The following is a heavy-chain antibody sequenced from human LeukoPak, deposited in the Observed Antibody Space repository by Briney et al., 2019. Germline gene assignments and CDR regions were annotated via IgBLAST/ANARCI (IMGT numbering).Heavy chain of an antibody. J-gene: IGHJ4*02. D-gene: IGHD5-24*01. CDR2: IYHSGST. Sequence: SETLSLTCAVSGYSISSGYYWGRIRQPPGKGLEWIGSIYHSGSTYYNPSLKSRVTISVDTSKNQFSLKLSSVTAADTAVYYCARSPERWLQLLIDYWGQGTLVTVSS. V-gene: IGHV4-38-2*01. CDR3: ARSPERWLQLLIDY. CDR1: GYSISSGYY.